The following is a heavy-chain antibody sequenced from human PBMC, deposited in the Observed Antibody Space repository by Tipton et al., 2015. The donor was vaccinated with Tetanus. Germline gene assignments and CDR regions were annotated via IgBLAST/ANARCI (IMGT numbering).Heavy chain of an antibody. CDR1: GFTFSSYS. CDR3: ARVSGYWNWFDP. V-gene: IGHV3-21*01. CDR2: ISSSSSYI. J-gene: IGHJ5*02. Sequence: SLRLSCAASGFTFSSYSMNWVRQAPGKGLEWVSSISSSSSYIYYADSVKGRFTISRDNAKNSLYLQMNSLRAEDTAVYYCARVSGYWNWFDPWGQGTLVTVSS. D-gene: IGHD3-22*01.